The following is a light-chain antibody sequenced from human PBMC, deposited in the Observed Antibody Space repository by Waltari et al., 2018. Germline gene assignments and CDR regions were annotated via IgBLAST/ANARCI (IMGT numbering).Light chain of an antibody. V-gene: IGKV4-1*01. CDR1: QSVLYNSNNKNY. J-gene: IGKJ4*01. CDR3: QQYYTTPPT. CDR2: WAS. Sequence: DFVMTQSQDSLAVSLGERATVNCTSSQSVLYNSNNKNYLAWYQQMPGQPPRLRISWASTREPGVPDRFSGSGSGSDFILTITSVQAEDVAVYYCQQYYTTPPTFGGGTKVEIK.